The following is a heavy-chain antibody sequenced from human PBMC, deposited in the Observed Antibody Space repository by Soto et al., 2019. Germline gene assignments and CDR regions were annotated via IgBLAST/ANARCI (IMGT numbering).Heavy chain of an antibody. CDR3: ARDNRRFGELSPHSG. V-gene: IGHV1-69*08. CDR1: GGTFSSYT. Sequence: QVQLVQSGAEVKKPGSSVKVSCKASGGTFSSYTISWVRQAPGQGLEWMGRIIPILGIANYAQKFQGRVTITAEKSTSTAYMELSSLRSEDTAVYYCARDNRRFGELSPHSGWGQGTLVTVSS. D-gene: IGHD3-10*01. CDR2: IIPILGIA. J-gene: IGHJ4*02.